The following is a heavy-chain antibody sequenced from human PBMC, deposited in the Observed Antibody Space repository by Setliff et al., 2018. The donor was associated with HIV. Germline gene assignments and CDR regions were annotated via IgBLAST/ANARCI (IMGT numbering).Heavy chain of an antibody. V-gene: IGHV4-34*01. J-gene: IGHJ6*02. Sequence: SETLSLTCAVYGGSFSGYYWSWIRQPPGKGLEWTGEINHSGSTNYNPSLKSRVTISVDTSKNQFSLKLSSVTAADTAVYYCARGGYYYGSGSSLNYYGMDVWGQGTTVTVSS. CDR2: INHSGST. CDR3: ARGGYYYGSGSSLNYYGMDV. D-gene: IGHD3-10*01. CDR1: GGSFSGYY.